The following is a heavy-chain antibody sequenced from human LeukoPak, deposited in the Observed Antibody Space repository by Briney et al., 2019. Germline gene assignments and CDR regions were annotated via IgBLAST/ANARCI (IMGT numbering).Heavy chain of an antibody. V-gene: IGHV3-23*01. CDR2: ISGSGGTP. CDR1: GFTSSTYA. CDR3: AKGGDLITYFDY. J-gene: IGHJ4*02. D-gene: IGHD3-16*01. Sequence: PGGSLRLSCAASGFTSSTYAMNWVRQAPGKGLEWVSTISGSGGTPHYADSVKGRFTISRDNSKNTLHLQMNSLRAEDTAVYYCAKGGDLITYFDYWGQGTLVTVSS.